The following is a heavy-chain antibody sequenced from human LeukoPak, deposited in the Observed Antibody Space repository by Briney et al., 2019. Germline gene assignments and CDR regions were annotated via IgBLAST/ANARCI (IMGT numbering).Heavy chain of an antibody. CDR3: AAEYYDSSGYSRFDY. CDR2: INGSGSST. Sequence: GGSLRLSCAASGFTFSSHAMSWVRQAPGKGLEWVSAINGSGSSTYYADSVKGRVSISRDNSKNTLYLQMNSLRAEDTAVYYCAAEYYDSSGYSRFDYWGQGTLVTVSS. J-gene: IGHJ4*02. D-gene: IGHD3-22*01. V-gene: IGHV3-23*01. CDR1: GFTFSSHA.